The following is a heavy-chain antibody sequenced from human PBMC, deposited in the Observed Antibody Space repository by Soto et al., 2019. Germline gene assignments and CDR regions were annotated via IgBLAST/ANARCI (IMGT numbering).Heavy chain of an antibody. V-gene: IGHV3-23*01. CDR3: AKDHHGGGWYKRFDQ. D-gene: IGHD6-19*01. J-gene: IGHJ4*02. CDR2: ISGSGGST. Sequence: EVQLLESGGGLVQPGGSLRLSCAASGFTFSSYAMSWVRQAPGKGLEWVSAISGSGGSTYYADSVKGRFTISRDNSNNTLYLQMNSLSAEDTAVYYCAKDHHGGGWYKRFDQWGQGTLVTVSS. CDR1: GFTFSSYA.